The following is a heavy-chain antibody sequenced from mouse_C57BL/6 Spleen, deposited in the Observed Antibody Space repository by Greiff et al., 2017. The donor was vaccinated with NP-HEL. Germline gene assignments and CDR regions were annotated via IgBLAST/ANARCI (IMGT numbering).Heavy chain of an antibody. CDR3: TRKDYSTWFAY. CDR1: GFTFSSYA. Sequence: EVKVVESGEGLVKPGGSLKLSCAASGFTFSSYAMSWVRQTPEKRLEWVAYISSGGDYIYYADTVKGRFTISRDNARNTLYLQMSSLKSEDTAMYYCTRKDYSTWFAYWGKGTLVTVSA. D-gene: IGHD2-12*01. V-gene: IGHV5-9-1*02. J-gene: IGHJ3*01. CDR2: ISSGGDYI.